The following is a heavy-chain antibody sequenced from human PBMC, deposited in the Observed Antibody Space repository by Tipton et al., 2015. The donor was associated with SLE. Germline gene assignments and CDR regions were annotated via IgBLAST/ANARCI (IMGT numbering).Heavy chain of an antibody. CDR1: GDSVSSNSAA. CDR3: ARDQGLRYFDWPLDYGGFDY. V-gene: IGHV6-1*01. Sequence: GLVKPSQTLSLTCAISGDSVSSNSAAWNWIRQSPSRGLEWLGRTYYRSKWYNDYAVSVKSRITINPDTSKNQFSLQLNSVTPEDTAVYYCARDQGLRYFDWPLDYGGFDYWGQGTLVTVSS. J-gene: IGHJ4*02. CDR2: TYYRSKWYN. D-gene: IGHD3-9*01.